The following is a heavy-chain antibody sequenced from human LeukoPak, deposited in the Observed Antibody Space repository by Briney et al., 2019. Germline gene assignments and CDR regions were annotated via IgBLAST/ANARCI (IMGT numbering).Heavy chain of an antibody. D-gene: IGHD3-22*01. CDR1: GFTFSSYS. J-gene: IGHJ5*02. CDR2: ISSSSSYL. V-gene: IGHV3-21*01. CDR3: ARLSDYYDSSGYQNWFDP. Sequence: PGGSLRLSCAASGFTFSSYSMNWVRQAPGKGLEWVSSISSSSSYLYYADSVKGRFTISRDNAKNSLYLQMNSLRAEDTAVYYCARLSDYYDSSGYQNWFDPWGQGTLVTVSS.